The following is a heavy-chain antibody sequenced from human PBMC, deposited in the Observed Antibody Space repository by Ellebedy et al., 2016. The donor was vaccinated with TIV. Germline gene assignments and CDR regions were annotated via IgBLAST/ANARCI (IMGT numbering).Heavy chain of an antibody. D-gene: IGHD4-17*01. J-gene: IGHJ5*02. V-gene: IGHV3-30*03. CDR1: GFTFSSYG. CDR3: ARDVSPYHDSGDYDWFDP. Sequence: GESLKISXAASGFTFSSYGMHWVRQAPGKGLEWVAVISNDGSNKYYADSVKGRFTISRDNAKNSLYLQMNSLRAEDTAVYYCARDVSPYHDSGDYDWFDPWGQGTLVTVSS. CDR2: ISNDGSNK.